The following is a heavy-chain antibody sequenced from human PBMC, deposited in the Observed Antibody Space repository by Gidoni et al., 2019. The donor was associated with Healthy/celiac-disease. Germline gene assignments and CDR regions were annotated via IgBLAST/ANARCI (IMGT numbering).Heavy chain of an antibody. Sequence: QLQLQESGPGLVKPSETLSLTCTVSGGSISSSSYYWGWIRQPPGKGLAWIGSISYSGSTYYNPSLKSRVTISVDTSKNQFSLKLSSVNAADTAVYYCARRTDTAMEGHFDYWGQGTLVTVSS. J-gene: IGHJ4*02. D-gene: IGHD5-18*01. V-gene: IGHV4-39*01. CDR1: GGSISSSSYY. CDR3: ARRTDTAMEGHFDY. CDR2: ISYSGST.